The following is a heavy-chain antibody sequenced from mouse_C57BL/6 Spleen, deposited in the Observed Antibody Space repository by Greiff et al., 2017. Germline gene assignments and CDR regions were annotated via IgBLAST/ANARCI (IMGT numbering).Heavy chain of an antibody. CDR1: GYSFTDYN. D-gene: IGHD4-1*01. CDR3: AKANWDD. V-gene: IGHV1-39*01. CDR2: INPNSGTT. J-gene: IGHJ2*01. Sequence: VQLKQSGPELVKPGASVKISCKASGYSFTDYNMNWVKQSHGKSLEWIGVINPNSGTTSYNQKFKGKATLTVAQSSSTAYMQLNSLTSEDSAVYYGAKANWDDWGQGTTLTVSS.